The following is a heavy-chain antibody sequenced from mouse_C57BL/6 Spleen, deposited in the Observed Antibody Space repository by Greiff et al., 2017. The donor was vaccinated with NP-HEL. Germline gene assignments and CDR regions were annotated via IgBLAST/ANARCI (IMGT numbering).Heavy chain of an antibody. J-gene: IGHJ2*01. CDR3: ARNWEDY. CDR1: GYAFSSSW. V-gene: IGHV1-82*01. CDR2: IYPGDGDT. Sequence: QVQLQQSGPELVKPGASVKISCKASGYAFSSSWMNWVKQRPGKGLEWIGRIYPGDGDTNYNGKFKGKATLTADQSSSTAYMQLSSLTSEDSAVYFCARNWEDYWGQGTTLTVSS. D-gene: IGHD4-1*01.